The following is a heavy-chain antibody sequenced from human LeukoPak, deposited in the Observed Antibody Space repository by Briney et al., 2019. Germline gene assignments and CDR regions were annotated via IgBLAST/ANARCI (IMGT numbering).Heavy chain of an antibody. D-gene: IGHD2-21*02. CDR2: INHSGST. CDR3: ARGPHIVVVTAVYYFDY. J-gene: IGHJ4*02. V-gene: IGHV4-34*01. Sequence: KPSETLSLTCAVYGGSFSGYYWSWIRQPPGKGLEWIGEINHSGSTNYNPSLKSRVTISVDTSKNQFSLKLSSVTAADTAVYYCARGPHIVVVTAVYYFDYWGQGTLVTVSS. CDR1: GGSFSGYY.